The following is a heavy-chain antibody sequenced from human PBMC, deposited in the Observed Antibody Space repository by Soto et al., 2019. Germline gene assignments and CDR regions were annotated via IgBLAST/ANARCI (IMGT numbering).Heavy chain of an antibody. CDR3: VRLYLSATITSLDY. CDR2: ISYDGSNK. D-gene: IGHD5-12*01. J-gene: IGHJ4*02. CDR1: GFTFSSYG. V-gene: IGHV3-30*03. Sequence: GGSLRLSCAASGFTFSSYGMHWVRQAPGKGLEWVAVISYDGSNKYYADSVKGRFTISRDNSKNTLYLQMNSLRAEDTAVYYCVRLYLSATITSLDYWGQGILVTGSS.